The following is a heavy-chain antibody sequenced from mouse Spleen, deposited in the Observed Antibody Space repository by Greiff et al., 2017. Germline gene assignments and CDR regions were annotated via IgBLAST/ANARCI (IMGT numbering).Heavy chain of an antibody. V-gene: IGHV5-9-3*01. CDR2: ISSGGSYT. Sequence: EVQVVESGGGLVKPGGSLKLSCAASGFTFSSYAMSWVRQTPEKRLEWVATISSGGSYTYYPDSVKGRFTISRDNAKNTLYLQMSSLRSEDTAMYYCARLNWDLYYFDYWGQGTTLTVSS. CDR3: ARLNWDLYYFDY. J-gene: IGHJ2*01. CDR1: GFTFSSYA. D-gene: IGHD4-1*01.